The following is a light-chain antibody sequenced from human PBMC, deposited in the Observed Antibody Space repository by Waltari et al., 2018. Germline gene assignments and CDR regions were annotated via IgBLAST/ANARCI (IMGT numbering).Light chain of an antibody. CDR3: QQYCTTPT. CDR2: WAS. CDR1: QSVLYRSNNKEY. V-gene: IGKV4-1*01. Sequence: DIVMTQFPDSLAVSLGERATINCKSSQSVLYRSNNKEYLAWYQQKPGQPAKLLIYWASTRESGVPDRFSGSGSGTDFTLTISSLQAEDVAVYYCQQYCTTPTFGQGTRLEIK. J-gene: IGKJ5*01.